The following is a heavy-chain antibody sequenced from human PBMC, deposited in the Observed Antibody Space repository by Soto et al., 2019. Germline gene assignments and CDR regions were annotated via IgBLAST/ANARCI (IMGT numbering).Heavy chain of an antibody. CDR2: IYYSGST. CDR1: GGSVSSGSYY. Sequence: PSETLSLTCTVSGGSVSSGSYYWSWIRQPPGKGLEWIGYIYYSGSTNYNPSLKSRVTISVDTSKNQFSLKLSSVTAADTAVYYCARGGYYDSSGYYAPPEYFQHWGQGTLVTSPQ. J-gene: IGHJ1*01. CDR3: ARGGYYDSSGYYAPPEYFQH. D-gene: IGHD3-22*01. V-gene: IGHV4-61*01.